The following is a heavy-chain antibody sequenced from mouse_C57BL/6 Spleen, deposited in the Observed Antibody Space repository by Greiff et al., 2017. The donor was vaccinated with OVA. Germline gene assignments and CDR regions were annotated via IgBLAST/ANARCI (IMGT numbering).Heavy chain of an antibody. CDR3: ADATVVTPFDY. J-gene: IGHJ2*01. CDR2: ISSGSSTI. D-gene: IGHD1-3*01. Sequence: EVKLVESGGGLVKPGGSLKLSCAASGFTFSDYGMHWVRQAPEKGLEWVAYISSGSSTIYYADTVKGRVTISRDNATNTPFLQITSLRSEATAMYYCADATVVTPFDYWGQGTTLTVSS. V-gene: IGHV5-17*01. CDR1: GFTFSDYG.